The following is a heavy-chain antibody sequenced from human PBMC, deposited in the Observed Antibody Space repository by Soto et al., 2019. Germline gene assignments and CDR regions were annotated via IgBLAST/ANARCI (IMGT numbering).Heavy chain of an antibody. CDR1: GFTFSSYA. CDR3: ARENWYYFDY. V-gene: IGHV3-30-3*01. J-gene: IGHJ4*02. D-gene: IGHD1-1*01. Sequence: QVQLVESGGGVVQPGRSLRLSCAASGFTFSSYAMHWFRPARGKGLEWVAVISYDGSNKYYADSVKGRFTISRDNSKNTLYLQMNSLRAEDTAVYYCARENWYYFDYWGQGTLVTVSS. CDR2: ISYDGSNK.